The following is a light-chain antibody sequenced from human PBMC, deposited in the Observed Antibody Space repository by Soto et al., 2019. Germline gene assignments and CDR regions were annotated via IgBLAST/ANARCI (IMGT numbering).Light chain of an antibody. J-gene: IGKJ1*01. Sequence: EIVLTQSPGTLSLSPGERATLSCRASQSVSSSSLAWYQQKPGQAPRLLISGTSSRATGIPDRFSGSGSRTDFTLNISRLEPEDFAVYFCQQYRTFGQGTKVEIK. V-gene: IGKV3-20*01. CDR3: QQYRT. CDR1: QSVSSSS. CDR2: GTS.